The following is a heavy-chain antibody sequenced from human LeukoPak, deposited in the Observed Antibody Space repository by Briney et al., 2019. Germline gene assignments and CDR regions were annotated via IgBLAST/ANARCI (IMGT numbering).Heavy chain of an antibody. D-gene: IGHD2-2*01. CDR3: ARGGYCSSTSCYVFDY. J-gene: IGHJ4*02. CDR1: GFTFSSYD. V-gene: IGHV3-13*01. CDR2: IGTAGDT. Sequence: PGGSLRLSCAASGFTFSSYDMHWVRHATGKGLEWVSAIGTAGDTYYPGSVKGRFTISRENAKNSLYLQMNSLRAGDTAVYYCARGGYCSSTSCYVFDYWGQGTLVTVSS.